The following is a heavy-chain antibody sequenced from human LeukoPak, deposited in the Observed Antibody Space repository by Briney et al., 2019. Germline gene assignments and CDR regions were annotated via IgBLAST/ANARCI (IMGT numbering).Heavy chain of an antibody. J-gene: IGHJ3*02. Sequence: GGSLRLSRAASGFTVSSIYMSWVRQAPGKGLEWVSVVYSGGSTYYADSVKGRFTISRDNSQNTLYLQMNSLRADDPAVYYCARGRFDSSGYYIYDAFDIWGQGTVVTVSS. CDR3: ARGRFDSSGYYIYDAFDI. CDR1: GFTVSSIY. V-gene: IGHV3-53*01. D-gene: IGHD3-22*01. CDR2: VYSGGST.